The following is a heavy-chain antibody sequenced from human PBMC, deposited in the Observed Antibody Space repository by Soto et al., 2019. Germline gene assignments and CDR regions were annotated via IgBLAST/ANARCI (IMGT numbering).Heavy chain of an antibody. CDR2: IYYSGST. Sequence: QVQLQESGPGLVKPSETLSLTCTVSGGSISSYYWSWIRQPPGKGLEWIGYIYYSGSTNYNPSLKSRVTISVDTSKNQFSLKLSSVTAADTAVYYCARDWSPMGYDFWSGYYRGWFDPWGQGTLVTVSS. J-gene: IGHJ5*02. V-gene: IGHV4-59*01. CDR1: GGSISSYY. D-gene: IGHD3-3*01. CDR3: ARDWSPMGYDFWSGYYRGWFDP.